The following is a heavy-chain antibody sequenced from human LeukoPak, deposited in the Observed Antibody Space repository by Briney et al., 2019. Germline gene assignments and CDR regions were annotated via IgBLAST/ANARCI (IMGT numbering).Heavy chain of an antibody. Sequence: GDSLKISCKASGYNFISYWIGWVRQMPGKGLEWMGIIYPGDSDTRYSPSFQGQVTISADKPISTAYLQWRSLKASDSAMYYCARRIAGSGVDYWGEGTLVTVS. D-gene: IGHD6-13*01. CDR2: IYPGDSDT. CDR1: GYNFISYW. V-gene: IGHV5-51*01. CDR3: ARRIAGSGVDY. J-gene: IGHJ4*02.